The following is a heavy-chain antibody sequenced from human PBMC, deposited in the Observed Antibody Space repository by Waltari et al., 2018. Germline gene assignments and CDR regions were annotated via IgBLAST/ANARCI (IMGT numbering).Heavy chain of an antibody. CDR2: IYYSGST. CDR1: GGSISSYY. V-gene: IGHV4-59*01. CDR3: ARTKGYYYYYGMDV. D-gene: IGHD2-8*01. J-gene: IGHJ6*02. Sequence: QVQLQESGPGLVKPSETLSLTCTVSGGSISSYYWSWIRQPPGKGLEWIGYIYYSGSTNYNPSLKSRVTISVDTSKNQCSRKLSSVTAADTAVYYCARTKGYYYYYGMDVWGQGTTVTVSS.